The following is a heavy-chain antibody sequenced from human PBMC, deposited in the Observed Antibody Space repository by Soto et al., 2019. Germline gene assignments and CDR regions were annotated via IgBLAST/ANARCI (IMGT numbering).Heavy chain of an antibody. CDR1: GGSFSGYY. Sequence: PSETLSLTCAVYGGSFSGYYWSWIRQPPGKGLEWIGEINHSGSTNYNPSLKSRVTISVDTSKNQFSLELSSVTAADTAVYYCARTSSGWYAPFDYWGQGTLVTVSS. D-gene: IGHD6-19*01. CDR3: ARTSSGWYAPFDY. J-gene: IGHJ4*02. CDR2: INHSGST. V-gene: IGHV4-34*01.